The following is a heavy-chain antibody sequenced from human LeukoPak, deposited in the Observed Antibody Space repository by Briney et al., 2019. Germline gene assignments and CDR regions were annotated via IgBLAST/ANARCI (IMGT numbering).Heavy chain of an antibody. CDR3: ARVGSSGWYLTN. CDR1: GYTFTGYY. Sequence: ASVKVSCKASGYTFTGYYMHWVRQAPGQGLEWMGWISAYNGNTNYAQKLQGRVTMTTDTSTSTAYMELRSLRSDDTAVYYCARVGSSGWYLTNWGQGTLVTVSS. CDR2: ISAYNGNT. D-gene: IGHD6-19*01. V-gene: IGHV1-18*04. J-gene: IGHJ4*02.